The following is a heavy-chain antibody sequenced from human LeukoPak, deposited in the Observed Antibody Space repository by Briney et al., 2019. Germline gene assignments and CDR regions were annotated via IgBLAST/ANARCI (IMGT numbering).Heavy chain of an antibody. Sequence: KPGGSLRLSCAASGFTFSSYSMNWVRQAPGKGLEWVSSISSSSSYIYYADSVKGRFTISRDNAKNSLYLQMNSLRAEDTAVYYCARDWVVVTTVPSNYFDYWGQGTLVTVSS. CDR1: GFTFSSYS. CDR2: ISSSSSYI. D-gene: IGHD4-11*01. V-gene: IGHV3-21*01. CDR3: ARDWVVVTTVPSNYFDY. J-gene: IGHJ4*02.